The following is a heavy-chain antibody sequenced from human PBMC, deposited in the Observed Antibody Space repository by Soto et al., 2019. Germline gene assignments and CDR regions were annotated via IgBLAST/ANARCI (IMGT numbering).Heavy chain of an antibody. CDR3: ARVSILTGYQPFDY. D-gene: IGHD3-9*01. V-gene: IGHV4-31*03. Sequence: QVQLQESGPGLVKPSQTLSLTCSVSGDSISGAAYYWSWIRQHPGKGLEWIGYIYYSGSTYYNTSLNCRVIISIDTSENQFSLELSSVTAADTAMYYCARVSILTGYQPFDYWGQGTLVTVSS. CDR1: GDSISGAAYY. CDR2: IYYSGST. J-gene: IGHJ4*02.